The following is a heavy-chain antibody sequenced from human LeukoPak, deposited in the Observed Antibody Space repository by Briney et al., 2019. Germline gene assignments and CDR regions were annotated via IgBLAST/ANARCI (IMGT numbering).Heavy chain of an antibody. D-gene: IGHD2-15*01. Sequence: GGSLRLSCAASGFTFNSYGMHWVRQAPGKGLEWVAFIDYDGSNEYFADSVKGRFTISRDNSKNTLYLQMNNLRAEDTAVYYCAKGGHRISSAGRPFDYWGQGTLVTVSS. CDR1: GFTFNSYG. CDR2: IDYDGSNE. J-gene: IGHJ4*02. CDR3: AKGGHRISSAGRPFDY. V-gene: IGHV3-30*02.